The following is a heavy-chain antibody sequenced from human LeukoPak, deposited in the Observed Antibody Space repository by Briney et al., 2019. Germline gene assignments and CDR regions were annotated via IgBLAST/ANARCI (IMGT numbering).Heavy chain of an antibody. CDR1: GFTFSSYA. J-gene: IGHJ6*03. CDR3: ARGRSGYSYGLYYYYMDV. Sequence: GGSLRLPCAASGFTFSSYAMSWVRQAPGKGLEWVSAISGSGGNTYYADSVKGRFTISRDNSKNTLYLQMNSLRAEDTAVYYCARGRSGYSYGLYYYYMDVWGKGTTVTVSS. V-gene: IGHV3-23*01. CDR2: ISGSGGNT. D-gene: IGHD5-18*01.